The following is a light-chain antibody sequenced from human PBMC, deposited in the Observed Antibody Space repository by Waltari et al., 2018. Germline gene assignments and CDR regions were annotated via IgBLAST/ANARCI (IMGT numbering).Light chain of an antibody. CDR3: QAWDSSTEV. Sequence: SYELTQPPSVSVSPGPPASITCSGAQLGDKYACWYQQKPGQSPVLVIYQDSKRPSGIPERFSGSNSGNTATLTISGTQAMDEADYYCQAWDSSTEVFGGGTKLTVL. CDR1: QLGDKY. CDR2: QDS. V-gene: IGLV3-1*01. J-gene: IGLJ2*01.